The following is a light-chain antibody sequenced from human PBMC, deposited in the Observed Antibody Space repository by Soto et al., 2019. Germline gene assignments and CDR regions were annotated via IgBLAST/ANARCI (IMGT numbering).Light chain of an antibody. CDR2: AAS. V-gene: IGKV1-39*01. CDR3: QQSYSTPIT. Sequence: DIQMTQSPSSLSASVGDRVTITCRASRSISSYLNWYQQKPGKAPKLLMYAASSLQSGVPSRFSGSGSGTDFILTISSLQPEDFATYYCQQSYSTPITFGQGTRLEIK. CDR1: RSISSY. J-gene: IGKJ5*01.